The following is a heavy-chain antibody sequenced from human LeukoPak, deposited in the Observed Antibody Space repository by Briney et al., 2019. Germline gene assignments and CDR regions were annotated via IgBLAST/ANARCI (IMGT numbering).Heavy chain of an antibody. V-gene: IGHV3-53*01. Sequence: GGSLRLSCAASGFTVSSNYMSWVRQAPGKGLEWVSIIYSGGSTYYADSVKGRFTISRDNSKNTLYLQMNSLRAEDTAVYYCARVYGDSYFDYWGQGALVTVSS. CDR3: ARVYGDSYFDY. CDR2: IYSGGST. J-gene: IGHJ4*02. CDR1: GFTVSSNY. D-gene: IGHD4-17*01.